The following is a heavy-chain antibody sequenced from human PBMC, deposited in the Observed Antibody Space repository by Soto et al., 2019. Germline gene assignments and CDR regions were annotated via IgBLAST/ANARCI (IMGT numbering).Heavy chain of an antibody. J-gene: IGHJ5*02. Sequence: SETLSLTCTVSGGSISSYYWSWIRQPPGKGLEWIGYIYYSGSTNYNPSLKSRVTISVDTSKNQFSLKLSSVTAADTAVYYCARHGRWFGELLFDPWGQGTLVTVSS. CDR1: GGSISSYY. CDR3: ARHGRWFGELLFDP. V-gene: IGHV4-59*08. D-gene: IGHD3-10*01. CDR2: IYYSGST.